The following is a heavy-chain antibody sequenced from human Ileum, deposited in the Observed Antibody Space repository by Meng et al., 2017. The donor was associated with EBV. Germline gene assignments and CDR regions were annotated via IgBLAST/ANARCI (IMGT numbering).Heavy chain of an antibody. V-gene: IGHV4-4*02. Sequence: QLQESGPRLVKPSGTLSLTCAVSGASITESNSWSWVRQPPGKGLEWIGEIYHSGGTNYNPSLKSRVTISVDKSKNQISLKLNSVTAADTAVYYCARWAFIYSYGFDHWGQGTLVTVSS. CDR1: GASITESNS. CDR3: ARWAFIYSYGFDH. D-gene: IGHD5-18*01. J-gene: IGHJ4*02. CDR2: IYHSGGT.